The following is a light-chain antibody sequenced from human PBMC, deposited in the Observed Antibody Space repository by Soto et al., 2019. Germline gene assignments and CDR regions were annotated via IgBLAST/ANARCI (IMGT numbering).Light chain of an antibody. V-gene: IGKV3-15*01. CDR3: QEYTDWSST. Sequence: VITQSPATLYVSPGASATLSCRDSQSVGSNLAWYPQTPGQAPRIVIYGASTRDTGTPTRFSGSGSGTEFTLSISSLQSEDFAVYYCQEYTDWSSTFGQGTKVDIK. J-gene: IGKJ2*01. CDR1: QSVGSN. CDR2: GAS.